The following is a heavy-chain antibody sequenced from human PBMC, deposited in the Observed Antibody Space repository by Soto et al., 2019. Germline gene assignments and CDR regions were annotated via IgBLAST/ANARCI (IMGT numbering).Heavy chain of an antibody. CDR2: IKSKADGGTT. V-gene: IGHV3-15*01. CDR3: TDGMDV. Sequence: EVQLVESGGGLVKPGTSLRLSCAASGFSFTNAWMSWVRQAPGKGLEWVCRIKSKADGGTTTYAASVKGRFTISRDDSKNTLYMQMNSLKTEESALYYCTDGMDVWGQGTTVTVSS. J-gene: IGHJ6*02. CDR1: GFSFTNAW.